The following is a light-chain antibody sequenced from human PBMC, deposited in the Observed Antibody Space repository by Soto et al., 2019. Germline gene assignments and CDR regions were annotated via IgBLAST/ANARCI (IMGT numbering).Light chain of an antibody. CDR1: SSNIGAGYD. CDR2: GNS. J-gene: IGLJ3*02. Sequence: QSVLTQPPSVSGAPGQRVTISCTGSSSNIGAGYDVHWYQQLPGTAPKLLIYGNSNRPSGVPDRFSGSKSGTSASLGIPGLRAEDEADYYCQSYDSSLSGSVFGGGTKVTVL. CDR3: QSYDSSLSGSV. V-gene: IGLV1-40*01.